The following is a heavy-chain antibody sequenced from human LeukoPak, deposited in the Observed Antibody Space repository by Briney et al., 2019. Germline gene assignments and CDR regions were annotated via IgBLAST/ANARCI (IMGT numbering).Heavy chain of an antibody. CDR2: ISGSGGST. CDR1: GFTFSSYA. V-gene: IGHV3-23*01. CDR3: ANSAGIAAAGTFGYYYYGMDV. D-gene: IGHD6-13*01. Sequence: GGSLRLSCAASGFTFSSYAMSWVRQAPGKGLEWVSAISGSGGSTYYADSVKGRFTISRDNSKNTLYLQMNSLRAEDTAVYYCANSAGIAAAGTFGYYYYGMDVWGQGTTVTVSS. J-gene: IGHJ6*02.